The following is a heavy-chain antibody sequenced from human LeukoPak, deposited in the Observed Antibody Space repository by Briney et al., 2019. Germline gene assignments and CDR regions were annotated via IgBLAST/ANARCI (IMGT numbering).Heavy chain of an antibody. CDR1: GYTFTIYY. CDR3: ARDPGTDYGDHFDY. V-gene: IGHV1-46*01. Sequence: ASVRVSFRASGYTFTIYYMQWVRQAPGQGGGRRGIINPSGGSTSYAQKFQGRVTITRDTSTSTVYMELSSLRSEDTAVYYCARDPGTDYGDHFDYWGQGTLVTVSS. CDR2: INPSGGST. J-gene: IGHJ4*02. D-gene: IGHD4-17*01.